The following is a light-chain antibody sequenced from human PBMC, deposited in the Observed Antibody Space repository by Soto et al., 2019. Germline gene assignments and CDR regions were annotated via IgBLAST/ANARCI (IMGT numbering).Light chain of an antibody. J-gene: IGKJ2*01. Sequence: EIVMTQSPATLSVSPGDRATLSCRASQSVSNNLAWYQQKPGQAPRLLIYGASTRATGIPARFSGSGSGTEFTLTISSLQSEDIAVYYCHHDDNWPPGYTVGQGTKL. CDR1: QSVSNN. CDR2: GAS. CDR3: HHDDNWPPGYT. V-gene: IGKV3-15*01.